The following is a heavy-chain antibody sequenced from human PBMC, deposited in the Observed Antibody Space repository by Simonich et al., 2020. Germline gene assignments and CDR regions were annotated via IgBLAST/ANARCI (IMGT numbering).Heavy chain of an antibody. CDR1: GYTFTGYY. CDR2: INPNRSGT. D-gene: IGHD7-27*01. Sequence: QVQLVQSGAEVKKPGASVKVSCKASGYTFTGYYMHWVRQAPGPGLEGMGWINPNRSGTNYAQKFQGRGTMTRDTSISTAYMELSRLRSDDTAVYYCARGRLTGDKGAFDIWGQGTMVTVSS. CDR3: ARGRLTGDKGAFDI. J-gene: IGHJ3*02. V-gene: IGHV1-2*02.